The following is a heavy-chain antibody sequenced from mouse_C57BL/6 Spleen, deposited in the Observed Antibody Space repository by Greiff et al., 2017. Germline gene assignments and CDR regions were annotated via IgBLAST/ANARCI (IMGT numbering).Heavy chain of an antibody. CDR1: GYTFTDYE. D-gene: IGHD1-1*01. Sequence: QVQLKESGAELVRPGASVTLSCKASGYTFTDYEMHWVKQTPVHGLEWIGAIDPETGGTAYNQKFKGKAILTADKSSSTAYMELRSLTSEDSAVYYCTRRGPNYYGSRLDDWGQGTTLTVSS. J-gene: IGHJ2*01. V-gene: IGHV1-15*01. CDR2: IDPETGGT. CDR3: TRRGPNYYGSRLDD.